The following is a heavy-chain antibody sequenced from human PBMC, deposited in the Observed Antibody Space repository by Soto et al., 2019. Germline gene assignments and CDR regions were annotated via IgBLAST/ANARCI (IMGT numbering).Heavy chain of an antibody. J-gene: IGHJ4*02. CDR2: IIPIFGTA. CDR3: ARRRRDTAMAAPFDY. D-gene: IGHD5-18*01. Sequence: SVKVSCKASGGTFSSYAISWVRQAPGQGLEWMGGIIPIFGTANYAQKFQGRVTITADESTSTAYMELSSLRSEDTAVYYCARRRRDTAMAAPFDYWGQGTLVTVSS. CDR1: GGTFSSYA. V-gene: IGHV1-69*13.